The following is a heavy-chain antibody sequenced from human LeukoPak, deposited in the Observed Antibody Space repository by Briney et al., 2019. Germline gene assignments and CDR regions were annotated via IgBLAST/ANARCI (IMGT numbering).Heavy chain of an antibody. CDR1: GFNVDDYA. V-gene: IGHV3-9*01. CDR3: ARGIDSCGTYSGWGFHLRY. D-gene: IGHD6-19*01. CDR2: IRWDRGTV. J-gene: IGHJ4*02. Sequence: GGSLRLSCAVSGFNVDDYAIHWVRHPPGKGLEWVSGIRWDRGTVGYAGSVKGRFTMSRDSAKNSVYLQMNSLRPEDTALYYCARGIDSCGTYSGWGFHLRYWGQGTQVTVSS.